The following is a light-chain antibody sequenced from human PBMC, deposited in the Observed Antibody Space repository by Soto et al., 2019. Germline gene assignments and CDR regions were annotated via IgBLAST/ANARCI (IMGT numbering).Light chain of an antibody. CDR1: QGISSY. V-gene: IGKV1-9*01. CDR3: QQLNSYPLT. J-gene: IGKJ2*01. Sequence: DIQSTQSPSFLSASVGDRVTITCRASQGISSYLAWYQQKPGKAPKLLIYAASTLQSGVPSRFSGSGSGTEFTLTISSLQPEDFATYYCQQLNSYPLTFGQGTKLEIK. CDR2: AAS.